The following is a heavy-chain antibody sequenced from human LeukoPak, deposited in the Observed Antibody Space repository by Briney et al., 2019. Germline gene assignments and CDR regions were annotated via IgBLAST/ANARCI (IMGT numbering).Heavy chain of an antibody. V-gene: IGHV4-31*03. CDR3: ARDQRGRYFD. D-gene: IGHD3-9*01. CDR1: GGSISSGGYS. J-gene: IGHJ4*02. CDR2: IYYSGST. Sequence: SQTLSLTCTVSGGSISSGGYSWSWIRQHPGKGLEWIGYIYYSGSTYYNPSLKSRVTISVDTSKNQFSLKLSSVTAADTAMYYCARDQRGRYFDWGQGTLVTVSS.